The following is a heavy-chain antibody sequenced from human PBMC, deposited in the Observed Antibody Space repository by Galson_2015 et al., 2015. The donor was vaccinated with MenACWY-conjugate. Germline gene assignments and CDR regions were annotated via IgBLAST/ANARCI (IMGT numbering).Heavy chain of an antibody. CDR2: ISKSGSPI. V-gene: IGHV3-48*03. Sequence: SLRLSCAVSGFTFTGYESNWVRQAPGKGLEWLSYISKSGSPIYYADSVKGRFTISRDNTKKSLFLQMNSLTAGDTAVYYCARVATWIHQYYYYMDVWGKGTTVTVSS. CDR1: GFTFTGYE. D-gene: IGHD5-18*01. CDR3: ARVATWIHQYYYYMDV. J-gene: IGHJ6*03.